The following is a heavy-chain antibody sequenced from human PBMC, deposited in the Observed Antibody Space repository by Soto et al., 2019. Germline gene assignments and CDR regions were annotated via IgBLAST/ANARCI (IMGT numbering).Heavy chain of an antibody. V-gene: IGHV3-23*01. D-gene: IGHD1-26*01. Sequence: EVQLLESGGGLVQPGGSLRLSCAASGFTFNNYAISWVRQAPGKGLEWVSTITGSGDSAYYADSVKGRLIISRDNSKNTLYMQMHSLGADDSAIYYCAKGRGTNYYYHMDVWGGGTTVTVSS. CDR1: GFTFNNYA. J-gene: IGHJ6*03. CDR2: ITGSGDSA. CDR3: AKGRGTNYYYHMDV.